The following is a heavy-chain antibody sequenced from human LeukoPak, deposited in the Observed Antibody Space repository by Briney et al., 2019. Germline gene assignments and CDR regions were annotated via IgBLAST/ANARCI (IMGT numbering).Heavy chain of an antibody. D-gene: IGHD2-2*01. V-gene: IGHV4-59*08. J-gene: IGHJ4*02. CDR2: IYYSGST. CDR3: ARGRLGRQHASFFDS. Sequence: SETLSLTCSVSDGSMGTYSWGWIRQPPGKGLEWIGYIYYSGSTTYNPSLKSRVPVSVDTSKNQFSLKLTSMTAADTAVYYCARGRLGRQHASFFDSWGQGTLVTVSS. CDR1: DGSMGTYS.